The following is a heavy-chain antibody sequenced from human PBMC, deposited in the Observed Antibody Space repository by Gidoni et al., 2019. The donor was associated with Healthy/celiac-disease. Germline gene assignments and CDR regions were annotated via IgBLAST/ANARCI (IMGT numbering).Heavy chain of an antibody. J-gene: IGHJ6*02. D-gene: IGHD3-16*01. Sequence: QVQLVQSGAEVQKPGASVKVSCKASGYTFTGSALPWVRQAPGQGLEWMGWINPNSGGTNYAQKFQGRVTMTRDTSISTAYMELSRLRSDDTAVYYCARMPSYGVWGSYNMRSELVAYYYGMDVWGQGTTVTVSS. CDR3: ARMPSYGVWGSYNMRSELVAYYYGMDV. V-gene: IGHV1-2*02. CDR2: INPNSGGT. CDR1: GYTFTGSA.